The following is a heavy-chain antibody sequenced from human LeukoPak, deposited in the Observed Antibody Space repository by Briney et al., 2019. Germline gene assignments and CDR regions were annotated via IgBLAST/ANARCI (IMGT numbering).Heavy chain of an antibody. V-gene: IGHV3-7*01. CDR3: ARLGDSSGYYDY. J-gene: IGHJ4*02. CDR1: GFMSSNYW. Sequence: PGGSLRLSCAGSGFMSSNYWMSWVRQAPGKGLEWVANINQDGSDKHYVDSVKGRFTTSRDSAKNSLYLQMNSLTAEDTAVYYCARLGDSSGYYDYWGQGTLVTVSS. CDR2: INQDGSDK. D-gene: IGHD3-22*01.